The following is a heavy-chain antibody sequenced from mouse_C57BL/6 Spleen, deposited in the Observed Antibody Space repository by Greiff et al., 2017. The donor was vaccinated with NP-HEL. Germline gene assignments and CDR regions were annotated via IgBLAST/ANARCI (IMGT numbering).Heavy chain of an antibody. Sequence: VHVKQSGPELVKPGASVKISCKASGYSFTDYNMNWVKQSNGKSLEWIGVINPNYGTTSYNQKFKGKATLTVDQSSSTAYMQLNSLTSEDSAVYYWARNRRDYDRDYYAMDYWGQGTSVTVSS. CDR3: ARNRRDYDRDYYAMDY. CDR2: INPNYGTT. D-gene: IGHD2-4*01. CDR1: GYSFTDYN. V-gene: IGHV1-39*01. J-gene: IGHJ4*01.